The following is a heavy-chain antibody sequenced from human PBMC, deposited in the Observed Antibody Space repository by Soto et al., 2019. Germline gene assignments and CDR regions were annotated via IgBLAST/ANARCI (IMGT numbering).Heavy chain of an antibody. J-gene: IGHJ4*02. CDR3: AMGHWLCC. CDR2: IKQDGHER. CDR1: GFTFSDYF. Sequence: ELQLVDSGGALVQPGESLRLSCAASGFTFSDYFMTWFRQAPGKGLEWVATIKQDGHERYYVDSVKGRFTISRDNAKNSLYLQMNALRAEDTPVYYWAMGHWLCCWCQGTMVTFSS. V-gene: IGHV3-7*01. D-gene: IGHD6-19*01.